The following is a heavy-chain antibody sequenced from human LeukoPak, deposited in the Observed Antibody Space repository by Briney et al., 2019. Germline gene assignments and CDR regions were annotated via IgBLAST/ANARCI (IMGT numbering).Heavy chain of an antibody. CDR1: GGSVSSGSYY. CDR2: IYYSGST. J-gene: IGHJ4*02. CDR3: ASDYYNCSSTSCSTNYFDY. V-gene: IGHV4-61*01. Sequence: SETLSLTCTVSGGSVSSGSYYWSWIRQPPGKGLEWIGYIYYSGSTNYNPSLKSRVTISVDTSKNQFSLKLSSVTAADTAVYYCASDYYNCSSTSCSTNYFDYWGQGTLVTVSS. D-gene: IGHD2-2*02.